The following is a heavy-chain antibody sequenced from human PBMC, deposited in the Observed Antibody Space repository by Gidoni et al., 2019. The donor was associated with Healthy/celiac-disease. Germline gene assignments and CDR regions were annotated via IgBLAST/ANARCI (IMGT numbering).Heavy chain of an antibody. J-gene: IGHJ5*02. Sequence: QVQLQQWGAGLLKPSETLSLTCAVYGGSFSGYYWSWIRQPPGKGLEWIGEINHSGSTNYNPSLKSRVTISVDTSKNQFSLKLSSVTAADTAVYYCARSAGRIGFGSYYYGSGFDPWGQGTLVTVSS. CDR2: INHSGST. CDR3: ARSAGRIGFGSYYYGSGFDP. D-gene: IGHD3-10*01. V-gene: IGHV4-34*01. CDR1: GGSFSGYY.